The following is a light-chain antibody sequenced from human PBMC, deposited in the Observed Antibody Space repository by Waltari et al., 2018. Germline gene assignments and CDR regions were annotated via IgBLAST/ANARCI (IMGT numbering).Light chain of an antibody. V-gene: IGLV4-69*01. Sequence: QLVLTQSPSASASLGASVKLTCILSSGHSNTVIAWHQPQPAQGPRYLMKVDSDGSNSKGDEIPDRFSGSSSGAERYLTISSLQSEEEADYYCQTGGHGTWVFGGGTKLTVL. J-gene: IGLJ3*02. CDR2: VDSDGSN. CDR1: SGHSNTV. CDR3: QTGGHGTWV.